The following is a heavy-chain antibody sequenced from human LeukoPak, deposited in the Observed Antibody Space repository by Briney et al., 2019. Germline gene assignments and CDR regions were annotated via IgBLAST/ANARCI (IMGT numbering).Heavy chain of an antibody. J-gene: IGHJ6*03. Sequence: SETLSLTCTVSGPSISSTIYYWGWIRQPPGKGLEWIGSIYYSGSTYYNPSLKSRVTISVDTSKNQFSLKLSSVTAADTAVYYCARGYSYGYRYYYYYMDVWGKGTTVTVSS. D-gene: IGHD5-18*01. CDR2: IYYSGST. CDR3: ARGYSYGYRYYYYYMDV. V-gene: IGHV4-39*07. CDR1: GPSISSTIYY.